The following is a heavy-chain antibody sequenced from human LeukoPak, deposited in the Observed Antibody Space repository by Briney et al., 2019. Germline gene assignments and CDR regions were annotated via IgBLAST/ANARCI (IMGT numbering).Heavy chain of an antibody. CDR1: GYTFTTYD. J-gene: IGHJ4*02. Sequence: ASVKVSCKASGYTFTTYDINWVRQATGQGFEWMGRIIPILGIANYAQKFQGRVTITADKSTSTAYMELSSLRSEDTAVYYCARDGIVGDCSSTSCYEIDYYFDYWGQGTLVTVSS. CDR2: IIPILGIA. CDR3: ARDGIVGDCSSTSCYEIDYYFDY. D-gene: IGHD2-2*01. V-gene: IGHV1-69*04.